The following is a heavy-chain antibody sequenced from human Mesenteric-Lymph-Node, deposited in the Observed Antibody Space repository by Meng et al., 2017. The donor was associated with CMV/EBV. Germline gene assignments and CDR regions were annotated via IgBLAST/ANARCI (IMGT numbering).Heavy chain of an antibody. D-gene: IGHD3-22*01. J-gene: IGHJ4*02. CDR3: ARDGDYYDSSGYNPFDY. CDR1: GGSISSSSYY. CDR2: IYYSGST. Sequence: QLQLQESGPGLVKPSETLSIPCPVPGGSISSSSYYWGWIRQPPGKGLEWIGSIYYSGSTYYNPSLKSRVTISVDTSKNQFSLKLSSVTAADTAVYYCARDGDYYDSSGYNPFDYWGQGTLVTVSS. V-gene: IGHV4-39*07.